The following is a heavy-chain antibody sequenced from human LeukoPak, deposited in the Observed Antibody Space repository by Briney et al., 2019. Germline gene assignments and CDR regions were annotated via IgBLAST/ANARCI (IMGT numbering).Heavy chain of an antibody. CDR2: ISYDGSNK. D-gene: IGHD6-19*01. V-gene: IGHV3-30-3*01. CDR3: ASLTAVAGNLGY. J-gene: IGHJ4*02. Sequence: GGSLRLSCAASGFTFSSYAMHWVCQAPGKGLEWVAVISYDGSNKYYADSVKGRFTISRDNSKNTLYLQMNSLRAEDTAVYYCASLTAVAGNLGYWGQGTLVTVSS. CDR1: GFTFSSYA.